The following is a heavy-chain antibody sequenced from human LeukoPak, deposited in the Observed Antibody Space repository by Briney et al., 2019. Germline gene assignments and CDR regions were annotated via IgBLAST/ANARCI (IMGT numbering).Heavy chain of an antibody. D-gene: IGHD2-2*01. CDR1: GFTVSSNY. J-gene: IGHJ4*02. CDR3: ARRYCSSTSCYEFDH. CDR2: IYSGGST. V-gene: IGHV3-53*01. Sequence: PGGSLRLSCAASGFTVSSNYMSWVRQAPGKGLEWVSVIYSGGSTYYADSVKGRFTISRDNSKNTLYLQMNSLRAEDTAVYYCARRYCSSTSCYEFDHWGQGTLVTVSS.